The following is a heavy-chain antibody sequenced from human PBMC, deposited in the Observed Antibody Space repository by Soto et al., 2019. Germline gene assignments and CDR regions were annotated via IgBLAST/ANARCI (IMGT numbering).Heavy chain of an antibody. Sequence: SDSLSLTFTFLSLSILSCTYYWGWIRQPPGKGLEWIGSIYYSGSTYYNPSLKSRVTISVDTSKNQFSLKLSSVTAADTAVYYCANSYGDYVSYWGQG. CDR1: SLSILSCTYY. CDR2: IYYSGST. D-gene: IGHD4-17*01. J-gene: IGHJ4*02. V-gene: IGHV4-39*01. CDR3: ANSYGDYVSY.